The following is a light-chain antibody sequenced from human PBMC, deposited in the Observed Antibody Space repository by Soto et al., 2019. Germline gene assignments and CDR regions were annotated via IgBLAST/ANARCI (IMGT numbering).Light chain of an antibody. CDR1: QSVSSN. CDR3: QQYGSSSIT. Sequence: EIVMTQSPATLSASPGERATLSCRASQSVSSNLAWYQQKPGQAPRLLIYDASSRATGIPDRFSGSGSGTDFTLTISRLEPEDFAMYYCQQYGSSSITFGQGTRLEIK. J-gene: IGKJ5*01. CDR2: DAS. V-gene: IGKV3-20*01.